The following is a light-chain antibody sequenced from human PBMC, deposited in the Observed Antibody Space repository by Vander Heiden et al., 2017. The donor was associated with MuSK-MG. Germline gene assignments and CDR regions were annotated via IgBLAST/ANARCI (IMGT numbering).Light chain of an antibody. J-gene: IGLJ2*01. CDR3: QVWDSSSDHGV. V-gene: IGLV3-21*02. CDR2: DDS. Sequence: SYVLTQPPSMSVSPGQTARITCGGNNIGSRSVHWYQQKPGQAPVLFVYDDSDRPSGIPERFSGSNSGNTATLTISRVEAGDEADYDCQVWDSSSDHGVFGGGTKLTVL. CDR1: NIGSRS.